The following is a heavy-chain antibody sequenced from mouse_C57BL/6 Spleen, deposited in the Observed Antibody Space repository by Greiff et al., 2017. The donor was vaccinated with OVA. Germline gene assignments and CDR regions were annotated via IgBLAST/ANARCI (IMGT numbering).Heavy chain of an antibody. CDR1: GYTFTSYW. V-gene: IGHV1-53*01. Sequence: QVQLQQSGTELVKPGASVKLSCKASGYTFTSYWMHWVKQRPGQGLEWIGNINPSNGGTNYNEKFKSKATLTVDKSSSTAYMQLSSLTSEDSAVYYCAFTTVVATNYFDYWGQGTTLTVSS. D-gene: IGHD1-1*01. J-gene: IGHJ2*01. CDR3: AFTTVVATNYFDY. CDR2: INPSNGGT.